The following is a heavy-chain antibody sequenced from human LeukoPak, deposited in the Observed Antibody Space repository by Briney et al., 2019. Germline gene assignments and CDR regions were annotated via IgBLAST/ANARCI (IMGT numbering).Heavy chain of an antibody. D-gene: IGHD5-12*01. CDR2: IIPILGIA. V-gene: IGHV1-69*04. CDR3: ARSVATSGYRAFDI. J-gene: IGHJ3*02. CDR1: GGTFSSYA. Sequence: SVKVSCKASGGTFSSYAISWVRQAPGQGLEWMGRIIPILGIANYAQKFQGRVTITADKSTSTAYMELSSLRSEDTAVYYCARSVATSGYRAFDIWGQGTMVTVSS.